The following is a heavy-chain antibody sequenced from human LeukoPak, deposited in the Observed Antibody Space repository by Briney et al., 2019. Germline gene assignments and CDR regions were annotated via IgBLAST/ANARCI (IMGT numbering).Heavy chain of an antibody. Sequence: SETLSLTCTVSGGPISSYYWSWIRQSPGKGLEWTGYISYSGSTTYNPSLKSRVTISVDTSKNQFSLKLNSVTAADTAVYYCARPDYSSGWYYFDYWGQGTLVTVSS. CDR3: ARPDYSSGWYYFDY. CDR1: GGPISSYY. D-gene: IGHD6-19*01. V-gene: IGHV4-59*08. CDR2: ISYSGST. J-gene: IGHJ4*02.